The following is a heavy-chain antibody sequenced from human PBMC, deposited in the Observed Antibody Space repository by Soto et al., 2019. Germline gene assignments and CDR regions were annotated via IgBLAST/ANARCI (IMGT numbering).Heavy chain of an antibody. J-gene: IGHJ5*02. D-gene: IGHD6-13*01. Sequence: QVHLVQSGAGVKNPGASVKVSCKASGYTFTSYDINWVRQATGQGLEGMGWMNPNSGNTGYAQKFQGRVTMTRNTSISTAYMELSSLRSEDTAVYYCARERSAAGTGWFDPWGQGTLVTVSS. CDR2: MNPNSGNT. CDR1: GYTFTSYD. CDR3: ARERSAAGTGWFDP. V-gene: IGHV1-8*01.